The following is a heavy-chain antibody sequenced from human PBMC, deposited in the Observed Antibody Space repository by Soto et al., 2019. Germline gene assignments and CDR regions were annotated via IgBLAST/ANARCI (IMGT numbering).Heavy chain of an antibody. CDR2: ISWDGGST. CDR3: AKDYAGSYLIGNAFDY. CDR1: GFTFDDYT. Sequence: GGSLRLSCAASGFTFDDYTMHWVRQAPGKGLEWVSLISWDGGSTYYADSVKGRFTISRDNSKNSLYLQMNSLRTEDTALYYCAKDYAGSYLIGNAFDYWGQGTLGTVSS. V-gene: IGHV3-43*01. J-gene: IGHJ4*02. D-gene: IGHD1-26*01.